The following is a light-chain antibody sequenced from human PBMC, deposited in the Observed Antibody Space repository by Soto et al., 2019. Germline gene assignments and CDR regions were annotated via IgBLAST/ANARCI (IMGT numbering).Light chain of an antibody. CDR1: QSISSSY. J-gene: IGKJ4*01. CDR3: QQYGDSLLT. V-gene: IGKV3-20*01. CDR2: HAS. Sequence: ETVLTQSPGTLSLSPGERATLSCRASQSISSSYLAWYQQKPGQTPRLLIYHASNRAAGIPDRFSGSGSGTDFTLTISRLEPEDCAVYYCQQYGDSLLTFGGGTKVEIK.